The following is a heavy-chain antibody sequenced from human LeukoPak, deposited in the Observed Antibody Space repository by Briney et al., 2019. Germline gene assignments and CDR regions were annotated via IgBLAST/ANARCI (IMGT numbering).Heavy chain of an antibody. Sequence: KPGGSLRLSCAASGFTFSNAWMSWVRQAPGKGLEWVGRIKSKTDGGTTDYAAPVKGRFTISRDDSKNTLYLQMNSLKTEDTAVYYCTTATDVVPAALKRAPSPYWGQGTLVTVSS. J-gene: IGHJ4*02. CDR2: IKSKTDGGTT. D-gene: IGHD2-2*01. CDR1: GFTFSNAW. V-gene: IGHV3-15*01. CDR3: TTATDVVPAALKRAPSPY.